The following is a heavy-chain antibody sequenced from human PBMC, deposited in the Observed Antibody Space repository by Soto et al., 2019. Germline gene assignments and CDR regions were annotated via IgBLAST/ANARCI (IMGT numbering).Heavy chain of an antibody. CDR1: GHSISAAY. Sequence: QVQLQESGPGLVKASETLSLSCTVSGHSISAAYCSGVRQPAGKRLGWIGRVDASGHTNYNPSLKSRVTMSVDTSKNQFFLKVRSVTAADTAMYFCARDGGGSVVPHWFATWGQGALVTVSS. D-gene: IGHD3-22*01. J-gene: IGHJ5*02. V-gene: IGHV4-4*07. CDR2: VDASGHT. CDR3: ARDGGGSVVPHWFAT.